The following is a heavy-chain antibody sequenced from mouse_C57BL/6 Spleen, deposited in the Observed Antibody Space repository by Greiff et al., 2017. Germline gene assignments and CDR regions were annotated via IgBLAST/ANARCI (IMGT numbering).Heavy chain of an antibody. D-gene: IGHD1-1*01. CDR2: IYPSDSEP. V-gene: IGHV1-61*01. CDR1: GYTFTSYW. J-gene: IGHJ4*01. CDR3: STSYGSDAMDY. Sequence: QVKLQQPGAELVRPGSSVKLSCKASGYTFTSYWLDWVKQRPGQGLEWIGNIYPSDSEPNYNQKFNDKATLTVDKSSSTAYMQLSSLTSEDSAVYYCSTSYGSDAMDYWGQGTSVTVSS.